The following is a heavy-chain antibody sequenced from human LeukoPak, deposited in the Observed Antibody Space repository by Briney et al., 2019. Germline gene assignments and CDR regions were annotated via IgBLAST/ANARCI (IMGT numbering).Heavy chain of an antibody. CDR3: ATAGGRWPQGYFDY. D-gene: IGHD5-24*01. CDR2: IYSGGST. Sequence: GGSLRLSCAASGFTVSSNYMSWARQAPGKGLEWVSVIYSGGSTYYADSVKGRFTISRDNSKNTLYLQMNSLRAEDTAVYYCATAGGRWPQGYFDYWGQGTLVAVSS. CDR1: GFTVSSNY. J-gene: IGHJ4*02. V-gene: IGHV3-53*01.